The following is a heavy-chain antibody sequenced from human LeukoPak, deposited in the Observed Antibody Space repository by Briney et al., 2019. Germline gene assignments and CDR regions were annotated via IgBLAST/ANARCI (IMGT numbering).Heavy chain of an antibody. Sequence: ASVKVSCKASGYTFTSYGISWVRQAPGQALEWMGWISAYNGNTNYAQKLQGRVTMTTDTSTSTAYMELRSLRSDDTAVYYCARDGPRYCSGGSCYSAYWGQGTLVTVSS. D-gene: IGHD2-15*01. J-gene: IGHJ4*02. CDR3: ARDGPRYCSGGSCYSAY. V-gene: IGHV1-18*01. CDR2: ISAYNGNT. CDR1: GYTFTSYG.